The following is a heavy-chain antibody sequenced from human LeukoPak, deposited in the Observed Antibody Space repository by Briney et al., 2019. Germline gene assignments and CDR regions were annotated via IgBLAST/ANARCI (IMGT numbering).Heavy chain of an antibody. D-gene: IGHD2/OR15-2a*01. J-gene: IGHJ4*02. CDR2: IWYDGSNK. CDR3: ARHYCNQVLCYFDY. CDR1: GFTFSSYA. V-gene: IGHV3-33*08. Sequence: PGGSLRLSCAASGFTFSSYAMSWVRQAPGKGLEWVSAIWYDGSNKYYADSVKGRFTISRGNSKNTLYLQMNSLRAEDTAVYYCARHYCNQVLCYFDYWGQGTLVTVSS.